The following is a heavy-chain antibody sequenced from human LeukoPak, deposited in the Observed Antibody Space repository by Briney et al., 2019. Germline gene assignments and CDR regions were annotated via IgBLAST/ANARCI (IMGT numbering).Heavy chain of an antibody. CDR1: GFTFSSQN. D-gene: IGHD6-19*01. CDR2: ISTSGDST. CDR3: VKNGWLDY. V-gene: IGHV3-21*06. Sequence: NPGGSLRLSCAASGFTFSSQNMNWARQAPGKGLEWVAYISTSGDSTKYADSVEGRFTISRDNAENSLYLLMNSLRVEDTAVYYCVKNGWLDYWGQGILVTDSS. J-gene: IGHJ4*02.